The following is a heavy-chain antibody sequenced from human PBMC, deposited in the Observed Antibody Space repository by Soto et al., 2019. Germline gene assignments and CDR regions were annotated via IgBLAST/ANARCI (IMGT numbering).Heavy chain of an antibody. CDR1: GFTFSSYW. V-gene: IGHV3-74*01. D-gene: IGHD6-19*01. CDR3: AREGQWLGRGGVDY. Sequence: EVQLVESGGGLVQPGGSLRLSCAASGFTFSSYWMHWVRQAPGKGLVWVSRINSDGSSTSYADSVKGRFTIPRDNAKNTLYLQMNRLGAEDTAGYYCAREGQWLGRGGVDYWGQGTRVTVSS. CDR2: INSDGSST. J-gene: IGHJ4*02.